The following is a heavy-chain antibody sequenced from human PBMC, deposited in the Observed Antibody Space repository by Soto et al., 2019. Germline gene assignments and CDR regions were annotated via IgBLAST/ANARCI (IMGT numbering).Heavy chain of an antibody. D-gene: IGHD2-2*01. Sequence: SETLSLTCAVSGGSISRSNWWSWVRQPPGKGLGWSGEIYHSGSTNYNPSLKSRVTISVDKSKNQFSLKLSSLTAADTAVYYCARFRYCGSSCCYVYYGMDVWGQGTTVTVSS. CDR3: ARFRYCGSSCCYVYYGMDV. V-gene: IGHV4-4*02. CDR2: IYHSGST. CDR1: GGSISRSNW. J-gene: IGHJ6*02.